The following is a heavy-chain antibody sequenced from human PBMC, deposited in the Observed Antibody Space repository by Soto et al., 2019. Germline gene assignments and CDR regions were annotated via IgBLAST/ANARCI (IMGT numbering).Heavy chain of an antibody. Sequence: TGGSLRVPCAASGFNFSSYAVSWVRQAPGKGLEWVSAISGSGGSTYYADSVKGRFTISRDNSKNTLYLQMNSLRAEDTAVYYYAKEVRGVITQDYWGQGTLVTVSS. CDR2: ISGSGGST. V-gene: IGHV3-23*01. J-gene: IGHJ4*02. CDR3: AKEVRGVITQDY. D-gene: IGHD3-10*01. CDR1: GFNFSSYA.